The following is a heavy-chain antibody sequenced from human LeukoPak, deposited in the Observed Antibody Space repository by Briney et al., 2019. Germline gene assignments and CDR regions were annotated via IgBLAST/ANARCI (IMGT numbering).Heavy chain of an antibody. CDR2: ISYDGSNK. D-gene: IGHD3-9*01. CDR3: ARGRTYYDILTGYLEGTFDP. Sequence: GGSLRLSCAASGFTFSSYAMHWVRQAPGKGLEWVAVISYDGSNKYYADSVKGRFTISRDNAKNTLYLQMNSLRAEDTAVYYCARGRTYYDILTGYLEGTFDPWGQGTLVTVSS. J-gene: IGHJ5*02. V-gene: IGHV3-30*04. CDR1: GFTFSSYA.